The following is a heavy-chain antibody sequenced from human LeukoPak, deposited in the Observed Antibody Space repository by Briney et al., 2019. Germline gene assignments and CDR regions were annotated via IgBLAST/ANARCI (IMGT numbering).Heavy chain of an antibody. CDR3: AKISSSWYHDADY. CDR2: IRYDGSNK. J-gene: IGHJ4*02. V-gene: IGHV3-30*02. Sequence: PGGSLRLSCAASRFTFSTYGMHWVRQAPGKGLEWVAFIRYDGSNKYYADSVKGRFTISRDNSKNTLYLQMNSLRAEDTAVYYCAKISSSWYHDADYWGQGTLVTVSS. D-gene: IGHD6-13*01. CDR1: RFTFSTYG.